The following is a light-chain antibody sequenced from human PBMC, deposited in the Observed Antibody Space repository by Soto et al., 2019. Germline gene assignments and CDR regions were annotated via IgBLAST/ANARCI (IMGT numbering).Light chain of an antibody. CDR1: QSVSSY. V-gene: IGKV3-11*01. J-gene: IGKJ5*01. CDR2: DAS. CDR3: QQRSNWPPIT. Sequence: EIVLTQSPATLSLSPGERATLSCRASQSVSSYLAWYQQKPGQAPRLLIYDASNRATGIPARFSGSWSGTDFTLTISSLEPDDFAVYYCQQRSNWPPITFGQGTRLEIK.